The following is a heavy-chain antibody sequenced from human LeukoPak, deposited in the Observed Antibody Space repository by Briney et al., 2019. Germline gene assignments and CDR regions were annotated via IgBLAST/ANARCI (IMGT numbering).Heavy chain of an antibody. CDR1: GGSFSGYY. J-gene: IGHJ4*02. CDR2: INHSGST. V-gene: IGHV4-34*01. CDR3: ARGARTGDIDY. Sequence: PSETLSLTCAVYGGSFSGYYWSWIRQPPGKGLEWIGEINHSGSTNYNPSLKSRVTISVDTSKNQFSLKLSSVTAADTAVYYCARGARTGDIDYWGQGTLDTVSS. D-gene: IGHD7-27*01.